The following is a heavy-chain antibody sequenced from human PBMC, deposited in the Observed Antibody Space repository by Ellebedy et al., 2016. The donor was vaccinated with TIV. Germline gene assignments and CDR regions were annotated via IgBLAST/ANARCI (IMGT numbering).Heavy chain of an antibody. J-gene: IGHJ4*02. CDR1: EFYFGDDG. D-gene: IGHD6-13*01. CDR2: IHKDGSER. Sequence: GESLKISCAAFEFYFGDDGMSWVRQAPGKGLEWVATIHKDGSERYYVDSVKGRFTVSRDNTRAMLFLEMSSLKADDTGIYYCVRGGARSSWYWRLWGQGTLVTVSA. V-gene: IGHV3-7*03. CDR3: VRGGARSSWYWRL.